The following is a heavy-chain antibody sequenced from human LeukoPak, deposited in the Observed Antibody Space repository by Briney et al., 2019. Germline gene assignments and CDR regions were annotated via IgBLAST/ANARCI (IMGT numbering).Heavy chain of an antibody. V-gene: IGHV3-21*01. CDR2: ISSSSSYI. J-gene: IGHJ4*02. D-gene: IGHD2-15*01. CDR1: GFTFSSYS. CDR3: AREGARRVVDY. Sequence: GGSLRLSCAASGFTFSSYSMNWVRQAPGKGLEWVSSISSSSSYIYYADSVKGRFTISRDNAKNSLYLQMNSLRAEDTAVYYCAREGARRVVDYWGQGTLVTVSS.